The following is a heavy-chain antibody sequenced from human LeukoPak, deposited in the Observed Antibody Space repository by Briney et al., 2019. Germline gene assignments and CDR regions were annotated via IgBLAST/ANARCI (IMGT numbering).Heavy chain of an antibody. CDR1: GGTFSSYA. Sequence: ASVKVPCKASGGTFSSYAISWVRQAPGQGLEWMGGIIPIFGTANYAQKFQGRVTITADESTSTAYMELSSLRSEDTAVYYCARDILRFLEWRPDWFDPWGQGTLVTVSS. V-gene: IGHV1-69*13. CDR2: IIPIFGTA. D-gene: IGHD3-3*01. CDR3: ARDILRFLEWRPDWFDP. J-gene: IGHJ5*02.